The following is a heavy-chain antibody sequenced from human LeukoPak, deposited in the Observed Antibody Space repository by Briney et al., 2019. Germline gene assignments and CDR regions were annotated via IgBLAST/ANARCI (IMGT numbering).Heavy chain of an antibody. V-gene: IGHV4-59*08. CDR1: GGSIGTYY. CDR2: IYVSGN. J-gene: IGHJ6*03. D-gene: IGHD3-16*02. Sequence: PSQTLSLTCTVAGGSIGTYYWSWVRQSPGKGLEWIGYIYVSGNRYNPYLQSRVTISVDTSRNQFFLKMSSVTAANTAVYYCARHIGGGIEDIDVWGKGTKVTVSS. CDR3: ARHIGGGIEDIDV.